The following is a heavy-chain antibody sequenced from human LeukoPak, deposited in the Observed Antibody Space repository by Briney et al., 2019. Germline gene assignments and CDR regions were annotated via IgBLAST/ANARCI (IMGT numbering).Heavy chain of an antibody. CDR3: TTDFSHFDFSSGYYSY. CDR1: GLSFTTAW. CDR2: IKSNIDGGST. Sequence: PGGSLRLSCAASGLSFTTAWMVWVRQAPGKGLEWVGRIKSNIDGGSTDFAAPVKGRFTISRDDSTNTLYLQMNSLKTEDTAVYYCTTDFSHFDFSSGYYSYWGQGSLVTVSS. D-gene: IGHD3-3*01. J-gene: IGHJ4*02. V-gene: IGHV3-15*01.